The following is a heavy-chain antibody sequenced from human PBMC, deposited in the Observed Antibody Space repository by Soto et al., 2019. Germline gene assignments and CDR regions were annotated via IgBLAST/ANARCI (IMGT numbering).Heavy chain of an antibody. CDR1: GGSFSGYY. J-gene: IGHJ5*02. V-gene: IGHV4-34*01. CDR3: ARSILRLAWFDP. CDR2: INHSGST. D-gene: IGHD3-3*01. Sequence: SETLSLTCAVYGGSFSGYYWSWIRQPPGKGLEWIGEINHSGSTNYNPSLKSRVTISVDTSKNQFSLKLSSVTAADTAVYYCARSILRLAWFDPWGQGTLVT.